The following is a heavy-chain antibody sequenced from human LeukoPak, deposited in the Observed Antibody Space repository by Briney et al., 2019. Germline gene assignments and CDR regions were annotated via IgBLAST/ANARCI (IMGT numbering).Heavy chain of an antibody. V-gene: IGHV4-59*08. D-gene: IGHD3-22*01. CDR3: ARTDSSGYWGY. J-gene: IGHJ4*02. CDR2: IYYSGST. CDR1: GGSISSYY. Sequence: SETLSLTCTVSGGSISSYYWSWIRQPPGKGLEFIGYIYYSGSTTYNPSLKSRVTISVDTSKNQFSLKLSSVTAADTAVYYCARTDSSGYWGYWGQGTLVTVSS.